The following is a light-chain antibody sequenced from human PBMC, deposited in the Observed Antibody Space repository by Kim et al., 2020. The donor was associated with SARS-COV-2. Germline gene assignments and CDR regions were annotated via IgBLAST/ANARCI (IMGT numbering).Light chain of an antibody. CDR1: SLRSYY. CDR3: NSRDSNDNVV. Sequence: VALGQTVRITCQGDSLRSYYATWYQQKPGQAPILVIYGKNNRPSGIPDRFSGSSSGNTASLAITGAQAEDEADYYCNSRDSNDNVVFGGGTSLTVL. CDR2: GKN. V-gene: IGLV3-19*01. J-gene: IGLJ2*01.